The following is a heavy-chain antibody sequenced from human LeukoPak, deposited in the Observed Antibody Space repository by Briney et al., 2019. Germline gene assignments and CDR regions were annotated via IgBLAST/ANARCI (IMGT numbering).Heavy chain of an antibody. V-gene: IGHV1-18*01. CDR3: ARVSTNSRVAGYDPQWYFDL. D-gene: IGHD2/OR15-2a*01. J-gene: IGHJ2*01. CDR1: GYTFINYG. Sequence: ASMKVSCKAPGYTFINYGFTWVRQAPGQGLEWMGWISAYNGNTNYLQKFQGRVTMTTDTSTNTAYTELRSLRSDDTAVYYCARVSTNSRVAGYDPQWYFDLWGRGTLVTVSS. CDR2: ISAYNGNT.